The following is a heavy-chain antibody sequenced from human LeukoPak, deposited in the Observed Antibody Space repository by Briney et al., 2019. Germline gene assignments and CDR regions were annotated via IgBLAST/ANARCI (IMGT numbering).Heavy chain of an antibody. CDR3: ARGLRTPYIVVVVAAPFDP. J-gene: IGHJ5*02. Sequence: SETLSLTCTVSGGSISSYYWSWIRQPPGKGLEWIGYIYYSGSTNYNPSLKSRVTISVDTSKNQFSLKLSSVTAADTAVYYCARGLRTPYIVVVVAAPFDPWGQGTLVTVSS. CDR1: GGSISSYY. CDR2: IYYSGST. V-gene: IGHV4-59*12. D-gene: IGHD2-15*01.